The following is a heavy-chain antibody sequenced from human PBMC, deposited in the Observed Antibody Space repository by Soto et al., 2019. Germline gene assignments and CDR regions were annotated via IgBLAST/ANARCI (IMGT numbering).Heavy chain of an antibody. J-gene: IGHJ5*02. CDR1: GDSISSTSFY. Sequence: SETLSLTCTVSGDSISSTSFYWGWIRQPPGKGLEWIGYIYYSGTTYYNPSLKSRVTISVDTSKNQFSLKLSSVSAADTALYYCARCSLVVVPAPGFDPWGRGTLVTVSS. CDR3: ARCSLVVVPAPGFDP. D-gene: IGHD2-2*01. V-gene: IGHV4-31*03. CDR2: IYYSGTT.